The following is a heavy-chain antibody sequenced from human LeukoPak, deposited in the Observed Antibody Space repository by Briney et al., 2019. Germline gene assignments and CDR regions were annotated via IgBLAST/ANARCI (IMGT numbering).Heavy chain of an antibody. CDR2: ISVSGGST. V-gene: IGHV3-23*01. J-gene: IGHJ4*02. CDR1: GFTFSSYA. Sequence: GGSLRLSCAASGFTFSSYAMSWVRQAPGKGLEWVSAISVSGGSTYYADSVKGRFTISRDNSKNTLYLQMNSLRAEGTAVYYCAEPEGGYYDIRPDWGQGTLVTVSS. D-gene: IGHD3-22*01. CDR3: AEPEGGYYDIRPD.